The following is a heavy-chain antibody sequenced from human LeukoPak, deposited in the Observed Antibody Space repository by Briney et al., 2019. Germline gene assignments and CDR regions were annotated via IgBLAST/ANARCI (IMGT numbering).Heavy chain of an antibody. V-gene: IGHV4-59*01. CDR1: GGSISSYY. Sequence: SETLSLTCTVSGGSISSYYWSWIRQPPGKGLEWIGYIYYSGSTNYNPSLKSRVTISVDTSKNQFSLKLSSVTAADTAVYYCARGSSSWPFDYWGQGTLVTVSS. D-gene: IGHD6-13*01. CDR3: ARGSSSWPFDY. J-gene: IGHJ4*02. CDR2: IYYSGST.